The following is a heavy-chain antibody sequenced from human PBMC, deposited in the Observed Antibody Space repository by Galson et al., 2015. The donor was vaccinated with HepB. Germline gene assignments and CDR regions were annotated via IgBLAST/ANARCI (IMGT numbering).Heavy chain of an antibody. CDR1: GFTFSDYY. D-gene: IGHD3-3*01. Sequence: LRLSCAASGFTFSDYYMIWIRQAPGKGLEWISYITSTSRTVWYADSVKGRFTISRDNTGDSLFLEINSLRVDDTAVYYCATYDRGAFHLWGQGTTVTVS. V-gene: IGHV3-11*01. CDR3: ATYDRGAFHL. J-gene: IGHJ3*01. CDR2: ITSTSRTV.